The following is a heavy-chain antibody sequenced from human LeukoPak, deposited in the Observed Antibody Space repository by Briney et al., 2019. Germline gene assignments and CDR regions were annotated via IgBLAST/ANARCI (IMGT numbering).Heavy chain of an antibody. CDR1: GFTFSAYN. Sequence: GGSLRLSCAASGFTFSAYNMNWVRQAPGKGLEWISYISSGSGAIYYADSVKGRFTISRDNAKNSLYLQMNSLRVEDTAVYYCARDRTGDFDYWGQGTLVSVSS. CDR2: ISSGSGAI. J-gene: IGHJ4*02. V-gene: IGHV3-48*01. CDR3: ARDRTGDFDY.